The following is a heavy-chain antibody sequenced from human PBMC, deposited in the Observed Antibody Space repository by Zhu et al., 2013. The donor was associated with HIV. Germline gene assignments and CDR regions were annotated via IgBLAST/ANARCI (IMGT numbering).Heavy chain of an antibody. CDR1: ADTFSSYA. V-gene: IGHV1-69*01. D-gene: IGHD1-26*01. J-gene: IGHJ5*02. CDR2: IIPIFGST. CDR3: ARGTGASTTLVWFDP. Sequence: QVQLVQSGADVKKPGSSVKVSCKASADTFSSYAISWVRQAPGQGLEWMGAIIPIFGSTNFAQKFRDRVTITADESTSTAYMELSSLRSEDTAVYYCARGTGASTTLVWFDPWGQGTLVTVST.